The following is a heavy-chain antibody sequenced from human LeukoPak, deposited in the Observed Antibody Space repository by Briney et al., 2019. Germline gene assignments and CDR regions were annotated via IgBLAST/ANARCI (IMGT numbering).Heavy chain of an antibody. CDR3: ARGVEPLAANTLAY. CDR2: ISDDGSNK. J-gene: IGHJ4*02. CDR1: GFTFSNFV. V-gene: IGHV3-30*04. Sequence: GRSLRLSCAASGFTFSNFVIHWVRQAPGKGLEWVAVISDDGSNKYYADSVKGRFSISRDNSKNTLDLQMNSLRAEDTAVYYCARGVEPLAANTLAYWGQGTLVTVSS. D-gene: IGHD1-14*01.